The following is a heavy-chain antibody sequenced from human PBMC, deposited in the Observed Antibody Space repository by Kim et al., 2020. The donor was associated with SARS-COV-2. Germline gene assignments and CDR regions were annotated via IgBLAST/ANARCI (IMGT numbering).Heavy chain of an antibody. D-gene: IGHD3-16*02. V-gene: IGHV4-61*01. Sequence: SETLSLTCTVSGGSVSSGSYYWSWIRQPPGKGLEWIGYIYYSGSTNYNPSLKSRVTISVDTSKNQFSLKLSSVTAADTAVYYCARERTFPQPSFFDYWGQGTLVTVSS. CDR2: IYYSGST. J-gene: IGHJ4*02. CDR3: ARERTFPQPSFFDY. CDR1: GGSVSSGSYY.